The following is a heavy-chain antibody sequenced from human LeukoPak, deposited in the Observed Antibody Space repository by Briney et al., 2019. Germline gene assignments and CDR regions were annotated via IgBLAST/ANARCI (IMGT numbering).Heavy chain of an antibody. Sequence: GGSLRLSCAASGFTFSYYSMNWVRQAPGKGLEWVSSLSSTSSYIYYADSVKGRFTISRDNAKNSLFLRMNSLRAEDTAVYYCALLAFYYDSSGQYAFDIWGQGTVVTVSS. CDR1: GFTFSYYS. D-gene: IGHD3-22*01. CDR3: ALLAFYYDSSGQYAFDI. J-gene: IGHJ3*02. CDR2: LSSTSSYI. V-gene: IGHV3-21*01.